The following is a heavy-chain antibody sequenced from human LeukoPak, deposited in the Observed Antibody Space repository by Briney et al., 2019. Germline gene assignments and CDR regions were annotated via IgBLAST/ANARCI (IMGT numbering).Heavy chain of an antibody. V-gene: IGHV4-39*07. D-gene: IGHD3-3*01. CDR1: GGSISSSSYY. CDR2: IYYSGST. J-gene: IGHJ6*02. Sequence: SETLSLTCTVSGGSISSSSYYWGWIRQPPGKGLEWIGSIYYSGSTYYNPSLKSRVTISVDTSKNQFSLKLSSVTAADTAVYFFSREERGIRVLEWFYGMDVWGQGTTVTVSS. CDR3: SREERGIRVLEWFYGMDV.